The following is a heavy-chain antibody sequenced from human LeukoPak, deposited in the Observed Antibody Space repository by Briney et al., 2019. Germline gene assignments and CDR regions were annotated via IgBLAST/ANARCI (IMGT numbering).Heavy chain of an antibody. CDR2: FNYSGNT. V-gene: IGHV4-39*07. D-gene: IGHD2-15*01. CDR3: ARSYLKYCSGGSCYPGY. J-gene: IGHJ4*02. CDR1: GGSVSSSDYY. Sequence: SETLSLTCTVSGGSVSSSDYYWGWIRQPPGKGLEWIGSFNYSGNTYYNPSLKNRVTISVDTSKNQFSLKMSSVTAADTAVYYCARSYLKYCSGGSCYPGYWGQGTLVTVPS.